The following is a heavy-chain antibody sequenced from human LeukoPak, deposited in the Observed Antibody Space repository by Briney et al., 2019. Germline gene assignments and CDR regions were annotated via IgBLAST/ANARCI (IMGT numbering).Heavy chain of an antibody. Sequence: GASVKVSCKASGFTFTSSAVQWVRQARGQRLEWIGWIVVGSGNTNYAQKFQERVTITRDMSTSTAYMELSSLRSEDTAVYYCAAEATTVTQAYYYYYMDVWGKGTTVTVSS. CDR3: AAEATTVTQAYYYYYMDV. J-gene: IGHJ6*03. CDR2: IVVGSGNT. D-gene: IGHD4-11*01. CDR1: GFTFTSSA. V-gene: IGHV1-58*01.